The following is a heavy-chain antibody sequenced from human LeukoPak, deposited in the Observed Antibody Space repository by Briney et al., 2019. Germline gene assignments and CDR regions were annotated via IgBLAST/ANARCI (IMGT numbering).Heavy chain of an antibody. J-gene: IGHJ5*02. CDR1: GGSISSGGYY. V-gene: IGHV4-31*03. CDR2: IYYSGST. Sequence: PSQTLSLTCTVSGGSISSGGYYWSWIRQHPGKGLEWIGYIYYSGSTYYNPSLKSRVTISVDTSKNQFSLKLSSVTAADTAVNYCARLRLADLYRFDPWGQGTLVTVSS. CDR3: ARLRLADLYRFDP. D-gene: IGHD2-21*01.